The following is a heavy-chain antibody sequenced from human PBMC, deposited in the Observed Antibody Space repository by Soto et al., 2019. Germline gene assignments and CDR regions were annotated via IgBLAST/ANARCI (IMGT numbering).Heavy chain of an antibody. D-gene: IGHD3-10*01. J-gene: IGHJ4*01. CDR2: IKWDASET. Sequence: GGSLRLSCAASGFTFGSYWMSWVRQAPGKGPEWLATIKWDASETKYVDSVKGRFTTSRDNARNALYLQMDSLTAEDTAVYYCARYSGYGSRASVNHYLDYWGQGTLVTVSS. V-gene: IGHV3-7*01. CDR1: GFTFGSYW. CDR3: ARYSGYGSRASVNHYLDY.